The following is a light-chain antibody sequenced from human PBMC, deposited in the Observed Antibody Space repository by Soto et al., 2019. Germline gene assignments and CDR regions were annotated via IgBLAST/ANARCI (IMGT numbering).Light chain of an antibody. J-gene: IGLJ2*01. CDR2: EVS. V-gene: IGLV2-14*01. Sequence: QSALTQPASVSGSPGQSITISCTGTSSAVGGYNYVSWYQQHPGKAPKLMISEVSNRPSGVSNRFSGSKSGNTASLTISGLQAEDEADYYCISYTSSSTLVFGGGTKLTVL. CDR1: SSAVGGYNY. CDR3: ISYTSSSTLV.